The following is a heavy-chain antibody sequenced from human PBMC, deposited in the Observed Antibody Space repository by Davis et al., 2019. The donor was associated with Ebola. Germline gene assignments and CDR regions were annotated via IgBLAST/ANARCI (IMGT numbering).Heavy chain of an antibody. CDR1: GGAFLDYA. D-gene: IGHD3-3*01. J-gene: IGHJ4*02. Sequence: SVKVSCKASGGAFLDYAITWVRQAPGQGLEWMGRVIPLVDMANYAQKFQGRVTITADRSSSTVYTEMSSLKSEDTAVYYCARDYQSGYLILWGQGTLVTVSS. V-gene: IGHV1-69*10. CDR3: ARDYQSGYLIL. CDR2: VIPLVDMA.